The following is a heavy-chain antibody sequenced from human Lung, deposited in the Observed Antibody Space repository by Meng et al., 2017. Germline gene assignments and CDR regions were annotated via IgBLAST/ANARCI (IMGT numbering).Heavy chain of an antibody. CDR3: ARGPTTMAHDFDY. CDR1: GGSFSDYY. V-gene: IGHV4-34*01. D-gene: IGHD4-11*01. CDR2: MNHSGST. Sequence: QWQLQEVGAGLWKPSVTLCLTLVVSGGSFSDYYWSWIRQPPGKGLEWIGEMNHSGSTNYNPSLDSGATISVYTSQNNLSLKLISVTAADSAVYYCARGPTTMAHDFDYWGQGTLVTVSS. J-gene: IGHJ4*02.